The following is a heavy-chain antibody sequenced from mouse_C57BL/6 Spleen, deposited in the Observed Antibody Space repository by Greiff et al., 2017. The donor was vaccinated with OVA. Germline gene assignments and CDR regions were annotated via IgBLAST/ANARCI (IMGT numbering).Heavy chain of an antibody. J-gene: IGHJ3*01. D-gene: IGHD4-1*01. CDR3: AREDWAFAY. Sequence: EVQLKESGGGLVKPGGSLKLSCAASGFTFSSYAMSWVRQTPEKRLEWVATISDGGSYTYYPDNVKGRFTISRDNAKNYLYLQMSHLKSEDTAMYYCAREDWAFAYWGQGTLVTVSA. CDR1: GFTFSSYA. CDR2: ISDGGSYT. V-gene: IGHV5-4*01.